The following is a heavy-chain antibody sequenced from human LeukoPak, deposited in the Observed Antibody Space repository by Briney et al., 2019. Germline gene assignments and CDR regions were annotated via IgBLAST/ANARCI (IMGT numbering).Heavy chain of an antibody. V-gene: IGHV3-30-3*01. Sequence: GGSLRLSCAASGFTFSSYAMHWVRQAPGKGLEWVAVISHDGSNKYYADSVKGRFTISRDNSKNTPYLQMNSLRAEDTAVYYCARSRGPNTFGGVHDYWGQGTLVTVSS. CDR2: ISHDGSNK. CDR3: ARSRGPNTFGGVHDY. J-gene: IGHJ4*02. CDR1: GFTFSSYA. D-gene: IGHD3-16*01.